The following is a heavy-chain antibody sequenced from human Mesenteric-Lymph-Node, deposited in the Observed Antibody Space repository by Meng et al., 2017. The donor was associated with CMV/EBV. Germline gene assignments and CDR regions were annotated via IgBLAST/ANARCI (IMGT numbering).Heavy chain of an antibody. J-gene: IGHJ3*02. Sequence: SETLSLTCSVSGGSIGSYYWTWIRQPPGKGLEWIGYIHYSGSTNHNPSLKSRVTMSVDTSKNQFSLKLSSVTAADTAVYYCATSMNDRLGNDAFDIWGQGTMVTVSS. CDR2: IHYSGST. V-gene: IGHV4-59*01. CDR3: ATSMNDRLGNDAFDI. CDR1: GGSIGSYY. D-gene: IGHD2-21*01.